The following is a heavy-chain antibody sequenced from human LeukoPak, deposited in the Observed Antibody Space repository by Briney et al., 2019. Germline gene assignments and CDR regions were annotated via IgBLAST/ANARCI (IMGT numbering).Heavy chain of an antibody. D-gene: IGHD2-2*02. V-gene: IGHV3-64*01. CDR2: ISSNGGST. CDR3: ARPDCSSTSCYTIDY. CDR1: GFTFSNYA. Sequence: GGSLRLSCAASGFTFSNYAMHWVRHTPGKGLEYVSAISSNGGSTYYANSVKGRFTISSDNSKNTLYLQMGSLRAEDMAVYYCARPDCSSTSCYTIDYWGQGTLVTVSS. J-gene: IGHJ4*02.